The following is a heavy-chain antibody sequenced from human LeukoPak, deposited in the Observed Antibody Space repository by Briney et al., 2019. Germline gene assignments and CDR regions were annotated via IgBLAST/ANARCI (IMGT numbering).Heavy chain of an antibody. D-gene: IGHD3-22*01. CDR1: GGSISSGGYY. CDR3: ARATYYYDSSGYRLPCFDY. CDR2: IYYSGST. J-gene: IGHJ4*02. V-gene: IGHV4-31*03. Sequence: PSETLSLTCTVSGGSISSGGYYWSWIRQHPGKGLEWIGYIYYSGSTYYNPSLKSRVTISVDTSKNQFSLKLSSVTVADTAVYYCARATYYYDSSGYRLPCFDYWGQGTLVTVSS.